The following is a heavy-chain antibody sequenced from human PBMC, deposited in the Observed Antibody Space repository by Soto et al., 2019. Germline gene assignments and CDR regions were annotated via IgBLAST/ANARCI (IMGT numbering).Heavy chain of an antibody. V-gene: IGHV3-48*02. J-gene: IGHJ4*02. Sequence: EVQLVESGGGLIQPGGSLRLSCATSGFVFSSYSMNWARQAPGKGLEWVSYISGSRSRSGYSIYYADSVKGRFTIYRDNAKNSLYLQMNSLRDEDTAVYYCATSGSSGWDFDYWGQGTLVTVSS. CDR2: ISGSRSRSGYSI. D-gene: IGHD6-19*01. CDR1: GFVFSSYS. CDR3: ATSGSSGWDFDY.